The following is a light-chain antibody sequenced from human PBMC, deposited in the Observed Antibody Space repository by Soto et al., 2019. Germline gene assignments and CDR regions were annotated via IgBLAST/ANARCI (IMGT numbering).Light chain of an antibody. CDR3: RQSYCYMYT. V-gene: IGKV1-39*01. CDR2: ATS. Sequence: DIQMTQSPSSLSASVGDKVTITCRASQTISRYLNWYRQKPGKAPELLIYATSTLQSGVPSRFSGSGSRTDFTLTITRLEAEDFATYYWRQSYCYMYTFGQGTKLEIK. J-gene: IGKJ2*01. CDR1: QTISRY.